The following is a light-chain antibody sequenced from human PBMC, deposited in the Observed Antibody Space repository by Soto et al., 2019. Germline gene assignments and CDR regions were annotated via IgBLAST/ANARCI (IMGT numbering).Light chain of an antibody. CDR2: KAS. V-gene: IGKV1-5*03. J-gene: IGKJ2*01. CDR3: QQSNSLYT. CDR1: QSISSW. Sequence: DIQMTQSPSTLSASVGDRVTITCRASQSISSWLAWYQQKPGKAPKLLIYKASSLESGVPSRFSGSGSGTAFTLTISSLQPDDFATYYCQQSNSLYTFGQGTKLEIK.